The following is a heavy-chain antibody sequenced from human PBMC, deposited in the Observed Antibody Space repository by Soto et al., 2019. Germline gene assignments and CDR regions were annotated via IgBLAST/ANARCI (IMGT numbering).Heavy chain of an antibody. CDR2: IYYSGST. CDR3: ARRGLTMVRGVIAH. V-gene: IGHV4-39*01. J-gene: IGHJ4*02. CDR1: GGSISSSSYY. Sequence: SETLSLTCTVSGGSISSSSYYWGWIRQPPGKGLEWIGSIYYSGSTYYNPSLKSRVTISVDTSKNQFSLKLSSVTAADTAVYYCARRGLTMVRGVIAHWGQGTLVTVSS. D-gene: IGHD3-10*01.